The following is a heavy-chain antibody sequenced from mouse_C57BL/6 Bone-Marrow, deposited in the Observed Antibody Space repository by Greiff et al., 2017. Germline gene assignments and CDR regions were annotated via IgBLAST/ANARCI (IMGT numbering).Heavy chain of an antibody. CDR3: TPTGDYFDY. J-gene: IGHJ2*01. D-gene: IGHD4-1*02. CDR2: IDPENGDT. Sequence: VQLKQSGAELVRPGASVKLSCTASGFNIKDDYMHWVKQRPEQGLEWIGWIDPENGDTEYASKFQGKATITADTTSNTAYLQLSSLTAEDTAVYDGTPTGDYFDYWGQGTTRTVSS. V-gene: IGHV14-4*01. CDR1: GFNIKDDY.